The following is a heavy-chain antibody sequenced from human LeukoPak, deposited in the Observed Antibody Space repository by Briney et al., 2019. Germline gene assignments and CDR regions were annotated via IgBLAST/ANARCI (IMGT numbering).Heavy chain of an antibody. D-gene: IGHD3-22*01. CDR3: AKIKSLYYDSSGYQDY. V-gene: IGHV3-23*01. CDR1: GFTFSSYA. CDR2: ISGSGGST. Sequence: GGSLRLSCAASGFTFSSYAMSWVRQAPGKGLEWVSAISGSGGSTYYADSVKGRLTISRDNSKNTLYLQMNSLRAEDTAVYYCAKIKSLYYDSSGYQDYWGQGTLVTVSS. J-gene: IGHJ4*02.